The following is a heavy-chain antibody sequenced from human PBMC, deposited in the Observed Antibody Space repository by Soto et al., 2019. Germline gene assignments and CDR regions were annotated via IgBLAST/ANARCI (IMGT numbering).Heavy chain of an antibody. Sequence: PGESLKISCMGSGYSFTSYWIGWVRQMPGKGLEWMGIIYPGDSDTRYSPSFQGQVTISADKSISTAYLQWSSLKASDTAMYYCARRGTVAGYYYYGMDVWGQGTTVTVSS. V-gene: IGHV5-51*01. CDR2: IYPGDSDT. CDR1: GYSFTSYW. D-gene: IGHD6-19*01. J-gene: IGHJ6*02. CDR3: ARRGTVAGYYYYGMDV.